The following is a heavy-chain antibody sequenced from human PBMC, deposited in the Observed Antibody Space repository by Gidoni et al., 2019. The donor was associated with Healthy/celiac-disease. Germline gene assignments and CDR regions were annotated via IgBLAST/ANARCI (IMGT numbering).Heavy chain of an antibody. CDR3: ATRVDIVATITGAFDY. Sequence: QVQLVQSGAEVKKPCSSVKVSCKPSAGTFSSYAISWVRQAPGQGLEWMGGIIPIFVTANDAQKFQGRVTITADESTSTAYMELSSLRSEDTAVYYCATRVDIVATITGAFDYWGQGTLVTVSS. V-gene: IGHV1-69*01. D-gene: IGHD5-12*01. J-gene: IGHJ4*02. CDR1: AGTFSSYA. CDR2: IIPIFVTA.